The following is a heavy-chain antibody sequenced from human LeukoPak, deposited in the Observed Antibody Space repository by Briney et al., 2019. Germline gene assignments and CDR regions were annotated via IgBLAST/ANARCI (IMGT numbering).Heavy chain of an antibody. J-gene: IGHJ6*02. D-gene: IGHD3-10*01. Sequence: ASVKVSCKASGYTFTSFGISWVRQAPGQGLEWMGWISAYNGNTNYAQNLQGRVSMTTDTSTSTAYMELSSLRSDDTAVYYCAMGASGYYYGMDVWGRGTTVTVSS. CDR1: GYTFTSFG. CDR2: ISAYNGNT. V-gene: IGHV1-18*01. CDR3: AMGASGYYYGMDV.